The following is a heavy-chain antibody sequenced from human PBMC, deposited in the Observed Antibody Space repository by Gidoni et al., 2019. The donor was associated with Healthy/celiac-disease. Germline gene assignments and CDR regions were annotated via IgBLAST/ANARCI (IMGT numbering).Heavy chain of an antibody. CDR2: ISAYNGNT. Sequence: QVQLVQSGAEVKKPGASVKVSCKASGYTFTSYGISWVRQAPGQGLEWMGWISAYNGNTNYAQKLQGRVTMTTDTSTSTAYMELRSLRSDDTAVYYCARDSRFFIVVVTPSFDYWGQGTLVTVSS. J-gene: IGHJ4*02. V-gene: IGHV1-18*01. CDR1: GYTFTSYG. CDR3: ARDSRFFIVVVTPSFDY. D-gene: IGHD2-21*02.